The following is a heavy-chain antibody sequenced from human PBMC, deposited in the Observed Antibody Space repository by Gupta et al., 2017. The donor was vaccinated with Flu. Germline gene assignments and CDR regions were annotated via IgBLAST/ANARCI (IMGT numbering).Heavy chain of an antibody. CDR3: AKDRREGSGWYFLFGY. CDR2: ISYSGGST. CDR1: GFTFNSYA. J-gene: IGHJ4*02. D-gene: IGHD6-19*01. V-gene: IGHV3-23*01. Sequence: EVQLLESGGGLVQPGGSLRLSCAASGFTFNSYAMSWVRQAPGKGLEWVSVISYSGGSTYYADSVKGRFTISRDNSKNTLYLQMNSLRAEDTAIYYCAKDRREGSGWYFLFGYWGQGTLVTVSS.